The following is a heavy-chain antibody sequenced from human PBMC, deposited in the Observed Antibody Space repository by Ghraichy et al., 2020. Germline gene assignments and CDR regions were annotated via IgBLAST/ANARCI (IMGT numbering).Heavy chain of an antibody. CDR2: INHSGST. V-gene: IGHV4-34*01. D-gene: IGHD2-15*01. J-gene: IGHJ5*02. CDR3: ARSGRLGYCSGGSCYRFNRDRRFDP. CDR1: GGSFSGYY. Sequence: SETLSLTCAVYGGSFSGYYWSWIRQPPGKGLEWIGEINHSGSTNYNPSLKSRVTISVDTSKNQFSLKLSSVTAADTAVYYCARSGRLGYCSGGSCYRFNRDRRFDPWGQGTLVTVSS.